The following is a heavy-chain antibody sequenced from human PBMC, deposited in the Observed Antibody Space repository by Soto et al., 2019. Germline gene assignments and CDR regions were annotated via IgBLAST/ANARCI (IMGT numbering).Heavy chain of an antibody. D-gene: IGHD2-15*01. J-gene: IGHJ6*02. CDR2: IWYDGSNK. V-gene: IGHV3-33*08. Sequence: QVQLVESGGGVVQPGGSLRLSCTTSGFTFNTYGMYWVRQAPGKGLEWVAIIWYDGSNKYYGDSVKGRFTISRDNSKNTLYLQMNSLGAEDTALYYCARGDCTGAYCYSWPFNNGVDVWGQGTTVTVSS. CDR3: ARGDCTGAYCYSWPFNNGVDV. CDR1: GFTFNTYG.